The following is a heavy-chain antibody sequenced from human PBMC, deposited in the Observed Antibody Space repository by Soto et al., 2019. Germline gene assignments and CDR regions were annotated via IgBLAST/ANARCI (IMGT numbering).Heavy chain of an antibody. D-gene: IGHD3-22*01. CDR1: GFTFSIYA. Sequence: PGGSLRLSCSASGFTFSIYAMHWVRQAPGKGLEYVSSISTNGGSTHYADSVKGRFTISRDNSKNTQYLQMSSLRADDTAVYYCVKGEYYYDSSGYYPFDYWGQGNLVTVSS. J-gene: IGHJ4*02. V-gene: IGHV3-64D*06. CDR2: ISTNGGST. CDR3: VKGEYYYDSSGYYPFDY.